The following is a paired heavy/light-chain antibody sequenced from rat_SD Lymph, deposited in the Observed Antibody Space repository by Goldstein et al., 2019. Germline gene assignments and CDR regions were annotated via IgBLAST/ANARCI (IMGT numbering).Heavy chain of an antibody. CDR3: ATHRGYGLYYFDY. J-gene: IGHJ2*01. D-gene: IGHD1-7*01. CDR1: GFTFSDYN. CDR2: IIYDGSRT. Sequence: EVQLVESGGGLVQPGRSLKLSCAASGFTFSDYNMAWVRQAPKKGLEWVATIIYDGSRTYYRDSVKGRFTISRDNAKSTLYLQMDSLRSEDTATYYCATHRGYGLYYFDYWGQGVMVTVSS. V-gene: IGHV5S10*01.
Light chain of an antibody. Sequence: DIQMTQSPSFLSASVGDRVTLSCKASQNINKYLAWYQQKLGEAPKLLIYNANSLQTGIPSRFSGSGSGTDFTLTISSLQPEDVATYFCLQHNSWPLTFGSGTKLEIK. CDR2: NAN. J-gene: IGKJ5*01. CDR3: LQHNSWPLT. CDR1: QNINKY. V-gene: IGKV22S2*01.